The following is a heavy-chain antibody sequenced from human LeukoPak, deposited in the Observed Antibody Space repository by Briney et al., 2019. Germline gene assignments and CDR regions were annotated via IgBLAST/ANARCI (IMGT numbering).Heavy chain of an antibody. D-gene: IGHD1/OR15-1a*01. CDR3: ARGTYYFDY. V-gene: IGHV3-23*01. J-gene: IGHJ4*02. Sequence: GGSLRLSCAASAFTFSNYAMSWVRQAPGKGLEWVSGISGSGGSTYYADSIKGRFTISRDNSKNTLYLQMNSLRAEDTAVYYCARGTYYFDYWGQGTLVTVSS. CDR1: AFTFSNYA. CDR2: ISGSGGST.